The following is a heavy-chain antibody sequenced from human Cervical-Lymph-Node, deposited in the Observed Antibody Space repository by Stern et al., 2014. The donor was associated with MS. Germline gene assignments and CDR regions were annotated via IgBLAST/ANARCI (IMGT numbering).Heavy chain of an antibody. CDR3: ASGYCSGGSCYAFDS. CDR2: ISTSSSHI. D-gene: IGHD2-15*01. J-gene: IGHJ4*02. CDR1: GFTFSRLS. Sequence: EMQLVESGGGLVKPGGSLRLSCAVSGFTFSRLSMNWIRQAPGKGLEWVSSISTSSSHIYYTDSVRGRFTISRDNARDSLYLQMNSLRAEDTAVYYCASGYCSGGSCYAFDSWGQGTLVTVSS. V-gene: IGHV3-21*01.